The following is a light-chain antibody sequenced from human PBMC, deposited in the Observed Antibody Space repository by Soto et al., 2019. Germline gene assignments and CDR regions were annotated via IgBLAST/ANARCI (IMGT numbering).Light chain of an antibody. Sequence: DIQMTQSPSTLSASVGDRVTITCRASQSVSTRLAWYQQKPGKAPKLLIYDASSLQTGVPSRFSGSGSGAEFTLTISSLQPDDFANYYCQQYQSYSEPFGHGTKVEIK. V-gene: IGKV1-5*01. J-gene: IGKJ1*01. CDR3: QQYQSYSEP. CDR1: QSVSTR. CDR2: DAS.